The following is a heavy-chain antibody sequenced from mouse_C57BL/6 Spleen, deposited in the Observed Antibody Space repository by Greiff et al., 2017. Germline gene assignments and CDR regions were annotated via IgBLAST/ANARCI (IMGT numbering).Heavy chain of an antibody. J-gene: IGHJ2*01. Sequence: QVQLQQSGPELVKPGPSVKISCKASGYSFTSYYIHWVKQRPGQGLEWIGWIYPGSGNTKYNEKFKGKATLTADTSSSTAYMQLSSLTSEDSAVYYCARGSGATYFDYWGQGTTLTVSS. D-gene: IGHD3-1*01. V-gene: IGHV1-66*01. CDR1: GYSFTSYY. CDR2: IYPGSGNT. CDR3: ARGSGATYFDY.